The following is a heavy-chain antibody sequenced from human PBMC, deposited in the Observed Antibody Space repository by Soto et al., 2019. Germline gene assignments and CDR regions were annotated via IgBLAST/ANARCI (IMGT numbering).Heavy chain of an antibody. CDR3: ARVSDDSSGYYYYYYGMDV. Sequence: SETLSLTCTVSGGSINSYYWSWIRQPPGKGLEWIGYIYYSGSTNYNPSLKSRVTISVDTSKNQFSLKLSSVTAADTAVYYCARVSDDSSGYYYYYYGMDVWGQGTTVTVSS. CDR1: GGSINSYY. D-gene: IGHD3-22*01. J-gene: IGHJ6*02. V-gene: IGHV4-59*01. CDR2: IYYSGST.